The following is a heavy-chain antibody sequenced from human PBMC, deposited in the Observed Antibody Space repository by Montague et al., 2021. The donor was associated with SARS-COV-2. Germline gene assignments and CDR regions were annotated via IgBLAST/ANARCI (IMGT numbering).Heavy chain of an antibody. CDR2: IYYSGST. V-gene: IGHV4-59*08. CDR1: GGSISSYS. J-gene: IGHJ4*02. D-gene: IGHD1-7*01. Sequence: SETLSLTCTVSGGSISSYSWSWIRQPPGKGLEWIWYIYYSGSTNYNSSLKSRVAISVDTSKNQFSLKLSSVTAADTAVYYCARHLYLYNCNYNLDYWGQGTLVTVSS. CDR3: ARHLYLYNCNYNLDY.